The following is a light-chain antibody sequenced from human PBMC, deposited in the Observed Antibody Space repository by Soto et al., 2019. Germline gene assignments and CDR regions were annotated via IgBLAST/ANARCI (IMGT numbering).Light chain of an antibody. CDR2: GAS. Sequence: VLTQSPGTLSLSLGDRATLSCRASQSVDHAYVAWYQQSTGQAPSLLIYGASTRPSDVPERFSGSGSGTDFTLTISRLEPEDSAVYYCQQYGNSPWTFGQGTKVEIK. V-gene: IGKV3-20*01. J-gene: IGKJ1*01. CDR1: QSVDHAY. CDR3: QQYGNSPWT.